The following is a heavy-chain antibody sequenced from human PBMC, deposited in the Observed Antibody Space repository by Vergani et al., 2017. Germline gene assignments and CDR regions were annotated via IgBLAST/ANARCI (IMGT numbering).Heavy chain of an antibody. V-gene: IGHV5-51*01. CDR2: IYPGDSDT. CDR3: ARLSDYYDSSGYYSRPYYFDY. Sequence: EVQLVQSGAEVKKPGESLKISCKGSGYSFTSYWIGWVRQMPGEGLEWMGIIYPGDSDTRYSPSFQGQVTISADKSISTAYLQWSSLKASDTAMYYCARLSDYYDSSGYYSRPYYFDYWGQGTLVTVSS. D-gene: IGHD3-22*01. CDR1: GYSFTSYW. J-gene: IGHJ4*02.